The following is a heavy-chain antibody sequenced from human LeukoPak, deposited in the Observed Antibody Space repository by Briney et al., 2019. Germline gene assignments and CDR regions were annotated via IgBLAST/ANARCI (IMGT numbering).Heavy chain of an antibody. CDR1: GGSFSGYY. J-gene: IGHJ5*02. Sequence: PSETLSLTCAVYGGSFSGYYWSWLRQPPGKGLEWIGEINHSGSTNYNPSLKSRVTISVDTSKNQFSLKLSSVTAADTAVYYCARPWIQLWFGWFDPWGQGTLVTVSS. CDR2: INHSGST. V-gene: IGHV4-34*01. CDR3: ARPWIQLWFGWFDP. D-gene: IGHD5-18*01.